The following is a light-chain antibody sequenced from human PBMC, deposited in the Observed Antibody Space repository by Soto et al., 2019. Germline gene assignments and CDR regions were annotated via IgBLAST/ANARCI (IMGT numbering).Light chain of an antibody. J-gene: IGKJ3*01. V-gene: IGKV3-20*01. Sequence: EIVLTQSPGTLSLSPGEGATLSCRPSQSVSRNYLAWYQQKPGQAPRLLIHTASTRATGIPDRFSGSGSGTDFTLTISRLEPEDFAVYYCQQYGNSPITFGPGTKVDI. CDR3: QQYGNSPIT. CDR1: QSVSRNY. CDR2: TAS.